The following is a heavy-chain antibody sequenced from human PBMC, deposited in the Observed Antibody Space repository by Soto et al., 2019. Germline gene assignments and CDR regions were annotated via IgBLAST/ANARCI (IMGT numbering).Heavy chain of an antibody. V-gene: IGHV3-23*01. CDR3: TKDLTGDEDS. D-gene: IGHD7-27*01. CDR2: ISGLGGSR. J-gene: IGHJ4*02. Sequence: PGGSLRLSCAASGFTFSSYAMNWVRQAPGKGLEWVSSISGLGGSRYYADSVKGRFTISRDNSKNTLYLQMSSLRADDTAVYYCTKDLTGDEDSWSQGNMVTVSS. CDR1: GFTFSSYA.